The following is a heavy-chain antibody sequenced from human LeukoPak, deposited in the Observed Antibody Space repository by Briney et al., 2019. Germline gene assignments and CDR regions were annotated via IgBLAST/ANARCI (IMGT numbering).Heavy chain of an antibody. J-gene: IGHJ4*02. D-gene: IGHD3-10*01. CDR3: ARGEVRYYYGSGSPQDNDY. Sequence: GASVKVSCKASGYTFTGYYMHWVRQAPGQGLEWMGWINPNSGVTNYAQKFQGRVTMTRDTSISTAYMELSRLRSDDTAVYYCARGEVRYYYGSGSPQDNDYWGQGTLVTVSS. V-gene: IGHV1-2*02. CDR1: GYTFTGYY. CDR2: INPNSGVT.